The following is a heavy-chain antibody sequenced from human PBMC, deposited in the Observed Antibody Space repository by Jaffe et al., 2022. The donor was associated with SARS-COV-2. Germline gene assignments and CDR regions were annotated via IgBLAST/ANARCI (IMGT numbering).Heavy chain of an antibody. CDR3: ARMVGAGEGMDF. V-gene: IGHV3-11*01. CDR1: GFTFSDYY. J-gene: IGHJ4*02. Sequence: QVQLVESGGGLVKPGGSLRLSCAASGFTFSDYYLGWIRQAPGKGLQWISYISHTGNTIKYADSLKGRFTISKDDAKSLLSLQMNSLRAEDTAMYFCARMVGAGEGMDFWGQGTLVTVSS. CDR2: ISHTGNTI. D-gene: IGHD6-13*01.